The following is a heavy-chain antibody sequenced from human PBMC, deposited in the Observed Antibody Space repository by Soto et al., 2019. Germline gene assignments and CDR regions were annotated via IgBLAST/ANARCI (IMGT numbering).Heavy chain of an antibody. Sequence: SETRSLTCTVSGDSITTSGVYWSWILHNPGKGLEWIGYSSHTVITGYNPSLNRRLTLSIDTTKHQFSLEMTSVTAADPAVYYWARVSHEYFYGWLDRWGKGITVTVSS. CDR2: SSHTVIT. J-gene: IGHJ5*02. CDR3: ARVSHEYFYGWLDR. CDR1: GDSITTSGVY. V-gene: IGHV4-31*03. D-gene: IGHD4-17*01.